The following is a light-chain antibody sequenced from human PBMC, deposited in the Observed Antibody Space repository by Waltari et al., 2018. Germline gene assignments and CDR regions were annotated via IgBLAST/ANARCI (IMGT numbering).Light chain of an antibody. CDR1: QGIGYS. V-gene: IGKV1-NL1*01. CDR3: QQYYERPHT. J-gene: IGKJ2*01. Sequence: DIQMTQSPSSLSASVGDRVTITCRTRQGIGYSVAWYQQKQGKAPRLLVHSASTPHSGVPLRFSGGGSGTQYTLTISSLQPEDCATYYCQQYYERPHTFVQGTRVEI. CDR2: SAS.